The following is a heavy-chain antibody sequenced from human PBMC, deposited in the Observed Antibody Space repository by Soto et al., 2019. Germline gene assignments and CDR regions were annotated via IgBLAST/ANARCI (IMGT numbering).Heavy chain of an antibody. CDR2: IDYSGST. CDR1: GGSIPSYY. D-gene: IGHD3-22*01. Sequence: KPSETLSLTCTVSGGSIPSYYWSWIRQSPGKGLEWIGYIDYSGSTNYNPSLKSRVTISIDTSKDQFSLKLSSVTAADTAVYFCARDRYYFDSSGYSTDAFDLWGQGTMVSV. CDR3: ARDRYYFDSSGYSTDAFDL. J-gene: IGHJ3*01. V-gene: IGHV4-59*01.